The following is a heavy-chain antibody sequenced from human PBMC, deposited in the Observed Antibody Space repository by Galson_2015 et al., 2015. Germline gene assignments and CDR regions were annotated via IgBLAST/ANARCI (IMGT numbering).Heavy chain of an antibody. Sequence: SVKVSCKASGYTFTSYYMHWVRQAPGQGLEWMGIINPSGGSTSYAQKFQGRVTMTRDTPTSTVYMELSSLRSEDTAVYYCARDHFPYSISPSYAFDIWGQGTMVPVSS. V-gene: IGHV1-46*01. CDR2: INPSGGST. CDR3: ARDHFPYSISPSYAFDI. CDR1: GYTFTSYY. J-gene: IGHJ3*02. D-gene: IGHD6-13*01.